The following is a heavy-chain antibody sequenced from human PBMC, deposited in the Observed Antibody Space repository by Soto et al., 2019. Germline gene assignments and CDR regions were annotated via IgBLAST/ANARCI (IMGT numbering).Heavy chain of an antibody. CDR3: ITDQRITMVRGVRKPY. J-gene: IGHJ4*02. D-gene: IGHD3-10*01. V-gene: IGHV3-15*01. CDR2: IKSKTDGGTT. CDR1: GFTFSNAW. Sequence: GGSLRLSCAASGFTFSNAWMSWVRQAPGKGLEWVGRIKSKTDGGTTDYAAPVKGRFTISRDDSKNTLYLQMNSLKTEDTAVYYCITDQRITMVRGVRKPYWGQGTLVTVSS.